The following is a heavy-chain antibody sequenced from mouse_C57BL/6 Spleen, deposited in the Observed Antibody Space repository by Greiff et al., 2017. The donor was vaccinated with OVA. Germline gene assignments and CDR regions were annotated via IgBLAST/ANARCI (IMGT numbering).Heavy chain of an antibody. J-gene: IGHJ1*03. V-gene: IGHV1-69*01. CDR3: ARYDQDWDFDV. CDR1: GYTFTSYW. D-gene: IGHD2-14*01. Sequence: QVQLQQPGAELVMPGASVKLSCKASGYTFTSYWMHWVKQRPGQGLEWIGEIDPSDSYTNYNQKFKGKSTLTVDKSSSTAYMQLSSLTSEDSAVYYCARYDQDWDFDVWGKGTTVTVSS. CDR2: IDPSDSYT.